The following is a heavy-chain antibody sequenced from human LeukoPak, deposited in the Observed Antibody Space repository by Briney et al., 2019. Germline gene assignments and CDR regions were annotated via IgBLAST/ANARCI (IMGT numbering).Heavy chain of an antibody. D-gene: IGHD3-10*01. J-gene: IGHJ4*02. V-gene: IGHV4-59*08. Sequence: SETLSLTCTVSGGSISSYYWSWIRQPPGKGLEWIGYIYYSGSTNYNPSLKSRVTISVDTSKNQFSLKLSSVTAADTAVYYCARIAYYHGSGSYYTTYFDYWGQGTLVTVSS. CDR1: GGSISSYY. CDR3: ARIAYYHGSGSYYTTYFDY. CDR2: IYYSGST.